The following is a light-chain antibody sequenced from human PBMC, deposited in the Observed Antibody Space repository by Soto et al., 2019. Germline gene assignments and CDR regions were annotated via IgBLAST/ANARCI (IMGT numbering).Light chain of an antibody. CDR2: GVS. Sequence: EVVMTQSPATLSVSPGERATLSCRAIENINNRLAWYQHTPGHAPRLLIYGVSSRAAGIPDRFSGSGSGTDFTLTISRLEPEDFAVYFCQQYGDSPWTFGQGTKVDIK. CDR3: QQYGDSPWT. J-gene: IGKJ1*01. CDR1: ENINNR. V-gene: IGKV3-20*01.